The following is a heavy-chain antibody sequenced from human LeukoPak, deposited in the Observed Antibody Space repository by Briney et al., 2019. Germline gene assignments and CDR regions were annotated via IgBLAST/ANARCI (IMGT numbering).Heavy chain of an antibody. J-gene: IGHJ5*02. CDR3: ARLVRGFTSLP. Sequence: GGSLRLSCTVSGFTVSSNSMSWVRQAPGKGLEWVSFIYSDNTHYSDSVKGRFTISRDNDKNSLYLQMNNLRVEDTAVYYCARLVRGFTSLPWGQGTLVTVSS. CDR1: GFTVSSNS. CDR2: IYSDNT. D-gene: IGHD3-10*01. V-gene: IGHV3-53*01.